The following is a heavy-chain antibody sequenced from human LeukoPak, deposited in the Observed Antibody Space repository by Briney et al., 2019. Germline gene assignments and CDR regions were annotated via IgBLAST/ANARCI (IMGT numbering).Heavy chain of an antibody. CDR3: AKDTGGDGYNRGAFDI. J-gene: IGHJ3*02. CDR2: ISGGGAST. Sequence: GGSLRLSCAASTFTFSNYAMSWVRQAPGKGLEWVSGISGGGASTYYADSVKGRFTISRDNSKNTLYLQMNSLRAEDTAVYYCAKDTGGDGYNRGAFDIWGQGTMVTVSS. V-gene: IGHV3-23*01. D-gene: IGHD5-24*01. CDR1: TFTFSNYA.